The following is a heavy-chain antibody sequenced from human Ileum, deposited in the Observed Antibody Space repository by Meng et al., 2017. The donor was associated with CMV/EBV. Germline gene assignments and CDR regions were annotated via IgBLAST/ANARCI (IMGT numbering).Heavy chain of an antibody. J-gene: IGHJ4*02. V-gene: IGHV3-23*01. CDR2: ISGSGGST. D-gene: IGHD2-2*01. CDR1: GFTFSSYA. Sequence: ETLSLTCAASGFTFSSYAMSWVRQAPGKGLEWVSSISGSGGSTYYADSVKGRFTISRDNSKNTLYLQMNSLRGEDTAVYYCANTTSRYCSSTSCHMGGWGQGTLVTVSS. CDR3: ANTTSRYCSSTSCHMGG.